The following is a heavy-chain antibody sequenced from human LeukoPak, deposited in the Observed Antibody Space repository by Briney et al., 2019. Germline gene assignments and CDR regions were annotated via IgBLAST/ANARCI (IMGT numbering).Heavy chain of an antibody. V-gene: IGHV3-30*04. Sequence: GGSLRLSCAASGFTFSSYAMHWVRQAPGKGLEWVAVISYDGSNKYYADSVKGRFTISRDNSKNTLYLQMNSLRAEDTAVYYCASVYYDFWSGYPNGRGGESFDYWGQGTLVTVSS. J-gene: IGHJ4*02. CDR3: ASVYYDFWSGYPNGRGGESFDY. CDR2: ISYDGSNK. D-gene: IGHD3-3*01. CDR1: GFTFSSYA.